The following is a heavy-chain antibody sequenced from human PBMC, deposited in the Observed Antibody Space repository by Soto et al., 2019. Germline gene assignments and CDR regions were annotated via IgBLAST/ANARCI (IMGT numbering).Heavy chain of an antibody. J-gene: IGHJ4*02. V-gene: IGHV3-74*01. CDR2: INTDGSST. CDR3: AKRGVDTFGLSY. D-gene: IGHD3-10*01. Sequence: EVQLVESGGGLVQPGGSLRLSCAVSGFTFSSFWMHWVRQAPGEGLVWVSRINTDGSSTSYADSVKGRFTISRDNARNDPYLQMNRLRVADTAMYYCAKRGVDTFGLSYWGQGTLVTVSS. CDR1: GFTFSSFW.